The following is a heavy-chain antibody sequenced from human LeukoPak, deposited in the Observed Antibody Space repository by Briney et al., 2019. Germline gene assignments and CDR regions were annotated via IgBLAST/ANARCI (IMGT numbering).Heavy chain of an antibody. Sequence: SETLSLTCTVSGVSISSYYWSWIRQPPGNGLEWIGYIYYTASTNYNPSLKSRVTISIDTSKNQFSLKLSSVTAADTAVYYCARSGQWELPDYWGQGTLVTVSS. CDR1: GVSISSYY. V-gene: IGHV4-59*01. CDR2: IYYTAST. J-gene: IGHJ4*02. D-gene: IGHD1-26*01. CDR3: ARSGQWELPDY.